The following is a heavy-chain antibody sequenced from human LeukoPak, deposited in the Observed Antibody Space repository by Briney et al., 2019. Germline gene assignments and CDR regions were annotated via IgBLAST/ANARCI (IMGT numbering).Heavy chain of an antibody. V-gene: IGHV3-23*01. Sequence: SGGSLRLSCAASGFTFSSSAMSWVRQAPGKGLEWVSVISGSGSSTSYADSVKGRFTISRDNSKNTLYLQMNNLRAEDTAVYYCAKDPPDSTGYYPFAYWGQGTLVTVSS. CDR3: AKDPPDSTGYYPFAY. D-gene: IGHD3-22*01. CDR1: GFTFSSSA. J-gene: IGHJ4*02. CDR2: ISGSGSST.